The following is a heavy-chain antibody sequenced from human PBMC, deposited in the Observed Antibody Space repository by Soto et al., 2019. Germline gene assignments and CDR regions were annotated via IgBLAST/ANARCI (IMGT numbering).Heavy chain of an antibody. Sequence: SVKVSCKASGGAFGRYSVSWVRQAPGQGLEWIGGVIPVFNTSNYSLKFQGRVAIFADLSTSTVFMELRSLRSEDTALYYCARGDEMTAVTIFEYWGXGTLVTVSS. V-gene: IGHV1-69*13. CDR3: ARGDEMTAVTIFEY. CDR1: GGAFGRYS. J-gene: IGHJ4*02. D-gene: IGHD4-17*01. CDR2: VIPVFNTS.